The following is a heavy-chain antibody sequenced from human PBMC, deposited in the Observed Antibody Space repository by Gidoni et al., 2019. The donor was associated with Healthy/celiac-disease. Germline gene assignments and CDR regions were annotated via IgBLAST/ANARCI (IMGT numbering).Heavy chain of an antibody. CDR3: ARDKSGYCSGGSCPAYYYYGMDV. CDR1: GYTFTSYA. Sequence: QVQLVQSGAEVKKPGASVKVSCKASGYTFTSYAMHWVRQAPGQRLEWMGWINAGNGNTKYSQKFQGRVTITRDTSASTAYMELSSLRSEDTAVYYCARDKSGYCSGGSCPAYYYYGMDVWGQGTTVTVSS. J-gene: IGHJ6*02. D-gene: IGHD2-15*01. CDR2: INAGNGNT. V-gene: IGHV1-3*01.